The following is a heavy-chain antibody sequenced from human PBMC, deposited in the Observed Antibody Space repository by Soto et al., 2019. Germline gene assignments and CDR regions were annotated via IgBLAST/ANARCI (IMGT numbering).Heavy chain of an antibody. J-gene: IGHJ5*02. CDR2: MNPNSGNT. CDR1: GYTFTSYD. Sequence: ASVKVSCKASGYTFTSYDINWVRQATGQGLEWMGWMNPNSGNTGYAQKLQGRVTMTRDTSTSTAYMELRSLRSDDTAVYYCARDRPFRGLLQRSWFDPWGQGTLVTVSS. V-gene: IGHV1-8*01. CDR3: ARDRPFRGLLQRSWFDP. D-gene: IGHD1-26*01.